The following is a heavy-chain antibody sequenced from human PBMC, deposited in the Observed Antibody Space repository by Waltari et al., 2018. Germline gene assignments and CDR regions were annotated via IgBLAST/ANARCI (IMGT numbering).Heavy chain of an antibody. J-gene: IGHJ6*02. CDR3: AKANLIQDYFYYFGMDV. CDR1: GFIFTNYG. Sequence: QEQLVESGGGVVQPGRSLRLSCEASGFIFTNYGLHWVRQAPGKGLELVCVISYDGTNKFYADSVKGRFTISRDNSKHILYLHMDSLRTEDTAVYHCAKANLIQDYFYYFGMDVWGQGTTVTVSS. CDR2: ISYDGTNK. V-gene: IGHV3-30*18. D-gene: IGHD5-18*01.